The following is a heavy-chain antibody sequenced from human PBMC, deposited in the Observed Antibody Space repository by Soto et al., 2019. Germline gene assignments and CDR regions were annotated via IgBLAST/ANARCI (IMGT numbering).Heavy chain of an antibody. CDR3: ARGATHQLLRGWFDP. CDR2: IIPIFGRT. D-gene: IGHD2-2*01. V-gene: IGHV1-69*01. J-gene: IGHJ5*02. CDR1: GGTFSSFA. Sequence: QVQLVQSGAEVKKPGSSVNVSCKASGGTFSSFAFSWVRQAPGQGLEWMGDIIPIFGRTHYAQKFQCRVTITADESTFTAYMELSSLTSDDTAVYYCARGATHQLLRGWFDPWGQGTLVIVSS.